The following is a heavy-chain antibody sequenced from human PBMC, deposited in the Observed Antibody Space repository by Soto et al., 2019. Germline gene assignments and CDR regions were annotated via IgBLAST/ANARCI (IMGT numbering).Heavy chain of an antibody. D-gene: IGHD5-18*01. Sequence: ASVKVSCKASGYTFTSCGISWVRQAPGQGLEWMGWISAYNGNTNYAQKLQGRVTMTTDTSTSTAYMELRSLRSDDTALYYFARVLDTAMVLTAGTFDYWGQGTLVTAPQ. CDR2: ISAYNGNT. CDR3: ARVLDTAMVLTAGTFDY. J-gene: IGHJ4*02. CDR1: GYTFTSCG. V-gene: IGHV1-18*01.